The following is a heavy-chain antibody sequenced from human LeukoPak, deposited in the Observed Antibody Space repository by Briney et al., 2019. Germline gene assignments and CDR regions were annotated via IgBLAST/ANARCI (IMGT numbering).Heavy chain of an antibody. CDR2: IYYSGST. V-gene: IGHV4-39*07. Sequence: SETLSLTCTVSGGSISSSSYYWGWIRQPPGKGLEWIGSIYYSGSTYYNPSLKSRVTISVDTSKNQFSLKLSSVTAADTAVYYCARVVGATLVYWGQGTLVTVSS. D-gene: IGHD1-26*01. CDR3: ARVVGATLVY. CDR1: GGSISSSSYY. J-gene: IGHJ4*02.